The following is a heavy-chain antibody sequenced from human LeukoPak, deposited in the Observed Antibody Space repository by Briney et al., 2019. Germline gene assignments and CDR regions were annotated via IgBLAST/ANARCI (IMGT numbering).Heavy chain of an antibody. V-gene: IGHV3-15*01. J-gene: IGHJ4*02. CDR3: TTADWNDGLDY. D-gene: IGHD1-1*01. CDR1: GFTFSNAW. CDR2: ITSKTDGGTT. Sequence: GGSLRLSCAASGFTFSNAWMSWVRQAPGKGLEWVGRITSKTDGGTTDYAAPVKGRFTISRDDSKNTLYLQMNSLKTEDTAVYYCTTADWNDGLDYWGQGTLVTVSS.